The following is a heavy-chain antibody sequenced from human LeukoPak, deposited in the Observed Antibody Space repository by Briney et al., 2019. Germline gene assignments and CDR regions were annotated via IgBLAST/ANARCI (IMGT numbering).Heavy chain of an antibody. CDR2: ISTSGST. CDR1: GGSISSYY. D-gene: IGHD3-22*01. Sequence: SETLSLTCTVSGGSISSYYWSWIRQPAGKGLESIGHISTSGSTNYNPSLKSRVAMSVDTSKNQFSLKLSSVTAADTAVYYCARVRYSDSSVLTRKRSYYFDYWGQGTLVTVSS. J-gene: IGHJ4*02. CDR3: ARVRYSDSSVLTRKRSYYFDY. V-gene: IGHV4-4*07.